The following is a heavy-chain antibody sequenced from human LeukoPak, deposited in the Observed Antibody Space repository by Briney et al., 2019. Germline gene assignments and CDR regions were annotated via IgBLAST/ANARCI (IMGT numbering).Heavy chain of an antibody. V-gene: IGHV3-23*01. CDR2: LTESGST. CDR3: ASFWWNDAY. Sequence: GGSLRLSCAASGFSFNNYAMSWVRQAPGRGLEWVSTLTESGSTYYADSVKGRFTMSRDNSKNTLYLQMNSLRAEDTAVYYCASFWWNDAYWGQGTLVTVSS. J-gene: IGHJ4*02. D-gene: IGHD1-1*01. CDR1: GFSFNNYA.